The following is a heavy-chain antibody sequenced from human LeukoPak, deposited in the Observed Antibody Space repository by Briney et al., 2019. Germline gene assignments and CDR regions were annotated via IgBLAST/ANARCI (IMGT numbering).Heavy chain of an antibody. CDR3: ARESGLDYDSSGYYYHPGAFDI. CDR2: IYTSGST. CDR1: GGSISSGSYY. D-gene: IGHD3-22*01. V-gene: IGHV4-61*02. J-gene: IGHJ3*02. Sequence: SQTLSLTCTVSGGSISSGSYYWSWIRQPAGKGLEWIGRIYTSGSTNYNPSLKSRVTISVDTPKNQFSLKLSSVTAADTAVYYCARESGLDYDSSGYYYHPGAFDIWGQGTMVTVSS.